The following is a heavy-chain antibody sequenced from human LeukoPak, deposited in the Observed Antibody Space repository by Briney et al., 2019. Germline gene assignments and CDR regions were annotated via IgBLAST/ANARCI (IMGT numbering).Heavy chain of an antibody. CDR1: GFTFSSYG. Sequence: GRSLRLSCAASGFTFSSYGMHWVRQAPGKGLESVAVISYDGSKKYYADSVKGRFSISRDNSKNTLYLQMNSLRAEDTAVYYCAKAGGAYSSTYYFHYWGQGTLVTVSS. J-gene: IGHJ4*02. CDR2: ISYDGSKK. CDR3: AKAGGAYSSTYYFHY. V-gene: IGHV3-30*18. D-gene: IGHD6-6*01.